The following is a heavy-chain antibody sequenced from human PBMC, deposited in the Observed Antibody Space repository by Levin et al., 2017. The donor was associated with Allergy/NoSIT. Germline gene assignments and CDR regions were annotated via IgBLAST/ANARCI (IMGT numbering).Heavy chain of an antibody. J-gene: IGHJ4*02. CDR2: IIPIFGTA. CDR3: ARARHYYDSSGYYPDY. D-gene: IGHD3-22*01. CDR1: GGTFSSYA. Sequence: ASVKVSCKASGGTFSSYAISWVRQAPGQGLEWMGGIIPIFGTANYAQKFQGRVTITADESTSTAYMELSSLRSEDTAVYYCARARHYYDSSGYYPDYWGQGTLVTVSS. V-gene: IGHV1-69*13.